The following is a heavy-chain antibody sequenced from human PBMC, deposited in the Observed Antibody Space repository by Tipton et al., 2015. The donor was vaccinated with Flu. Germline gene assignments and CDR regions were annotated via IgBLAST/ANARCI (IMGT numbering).Heavy chain of an antibody. CDR3: ATKEVSYCSGGSCYSYYFDY. J-gene: IGHJ4*02. Sequence: TLSLTCTVPGGSISSSSYYWGWIRQPPGKGLEWIGSIYYSGSTYYNPSLKSRVTISVDTSKNQFSLKLNSVTAADTAVYYCATKEVSYCSGGSCYSYYFDYWGQGTLVTVSS. CDR2: IYYSGST. CDR1: GGSISSSSYY. V-gene: IGHV4-39*01. D-gene: IGHD2-15*01.